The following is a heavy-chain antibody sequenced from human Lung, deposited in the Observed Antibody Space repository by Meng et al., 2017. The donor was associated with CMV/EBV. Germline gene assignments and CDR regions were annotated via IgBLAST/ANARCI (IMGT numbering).Heavy chain of an antibody. CDR3: AREFSSGYLYFDF. CDR2: ITSSDTYK. Sequence: GGSLRLSCAASGFTFSSYHMSWVRQAPGKGLEWVSSITSSDTYKYYPDSLKGRFTIPRDNARKLLYLQINNLRAEDTAVYYCAREFSSGYLYFDFWGQGTXVTVSS. J-gene: IGHJ4*02. D-gene: IGHD5-18*01. CDR1: GFTFSSYH. V-gene: IGHV3-21*01.